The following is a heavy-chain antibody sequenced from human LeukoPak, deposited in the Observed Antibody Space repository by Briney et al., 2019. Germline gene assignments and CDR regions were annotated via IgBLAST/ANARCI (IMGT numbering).Heavy chain of an antibody. J-gene: IGHJ6*02. CDR1: GGSISSSSYY. Sequence: PSETLSLTCTVSGGSISSSSYYWGWIRQPPGKGLEWIGSIYYSGSTYYNPSLKSRVTISVDMSKNQLSLKLSSVTTADTTVYYCAVLTMVARSYGMDVWGQGTTVTVSS. D-gene: IGHD3-10*01. CDR2: IYYSGST. V-gene: IGHV4-39*01. CDR3: AVLTMVARSYGMDV.